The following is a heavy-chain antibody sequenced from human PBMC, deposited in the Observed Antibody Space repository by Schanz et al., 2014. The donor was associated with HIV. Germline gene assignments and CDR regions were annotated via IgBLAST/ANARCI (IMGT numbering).Heavy chain of an antibody. Sequence: QVHLVQSGTQVKKPGSSVTVSCKASGGTFSNYAINWVRQAPGQGLEWMGGVIPMFGTANYAQRLQGRVTITADESTRTAYMDLRSLRPEDTAMYYCARGNLAWCGGGSCYTRFQFFQVWGQGTLITVSS. CDR3: ARGNLAWCGGGSCYTRFQFFQV. CDR2: VIPMFGTA. D-gene: IGHD2-15*01. CDR1: GGTFSNYA. J-gene: IGHJ1*01. V-gene: IGHV1-69*01.